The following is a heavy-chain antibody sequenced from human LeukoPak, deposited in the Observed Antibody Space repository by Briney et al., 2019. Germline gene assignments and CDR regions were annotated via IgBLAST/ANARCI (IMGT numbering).Heavy chain of an antibody. V-gene: IGHV4-4*07. CDR1: GGSISNFY. Sequence: SETLSLTCTVSGGSISNFYWSWVRQPAGKGLEWIGRIDTGGSTYYNASLESRVIMSLDTSKNQFSLKLSSVTVADPAVYYCGEGLGGASYYMDVWGRGTTVTVSS. CDR3: GEGLGGASYYMDV. CDR2: IDTGGST. D-gene: IGHD3-16*01. J-gene: IGHJ6*03.